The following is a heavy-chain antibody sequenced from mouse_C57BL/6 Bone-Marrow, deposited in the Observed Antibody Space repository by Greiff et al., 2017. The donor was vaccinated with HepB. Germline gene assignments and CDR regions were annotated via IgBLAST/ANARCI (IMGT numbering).Heavy chain of an antibody. CDR1: GFTFSDYG. CDR2: ISSGSSTI. J-gene: IGHJ4*01. V-gene: IGHV5-17*01. CDR3: AREDYGDYAMDY. D-gene: IGHD1-1*01. Sequence: EVHLVESGGGLVKPGGSLKLSCAASGFTFSDYGMHWVRQAPEKGLEWVAYISSGSSTIYYADTVKGRFTISRDNAKNTLFLQMTSLRSEDTAMYYCAREDYGDYAMDYWGQGTSVTVSS.